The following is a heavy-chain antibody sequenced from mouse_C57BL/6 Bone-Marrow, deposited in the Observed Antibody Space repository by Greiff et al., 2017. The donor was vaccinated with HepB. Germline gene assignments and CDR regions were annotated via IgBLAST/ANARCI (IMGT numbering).Heavy chain of an antibody. CDR2: ISSGGSYT. J-gene: IGHJ3*01. Sequence: EVKLVESGGDLVKPGGSLKLSCAASGFTFSSYGMSWVRQTPDKRLEWVATISSGGSYTYYPDSVKGRFTISRDNAKNTLYLQMSSLKSEDTAMYYCARPSKRAGFAYWGQGTLVTVSA. CDR1: GFTFSSYG. V-gene: IGHV5-6*01. D-gene: IGHD3-3*01. CDR3: ARPSKRAGFAY.